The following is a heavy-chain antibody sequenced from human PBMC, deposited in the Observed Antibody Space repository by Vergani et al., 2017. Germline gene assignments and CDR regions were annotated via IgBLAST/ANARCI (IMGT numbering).Heavy chain of an antibody. D-gene: IGHD2-21*01. CDR3: VRVLHTSYILGAFDI. V-gene: IGHV4-61*02. CDR2: IDVKGNS. J-gene: IGHJ3*02. Sequence: QAQLQESGPRLVKPSQTLSLTCSFSGGSLDIHSQTWGWIRQPAGGGLDWIVLIDVKGNSNFSPSLESLVTMSADASRGRFSLNLRSVTTSDTAVYYCVRVLHTSYILGAFDIWGQGIKVTVSS. CDR1: GGSLDIHSQT.